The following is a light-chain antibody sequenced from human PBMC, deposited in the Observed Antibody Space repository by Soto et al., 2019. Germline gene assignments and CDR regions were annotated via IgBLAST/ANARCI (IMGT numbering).Light chain of an antibody. CDR3: SSYTSSSTV. CDR1: SDDVGGYNY. V-gene: IGLV2-14*03. J-gene: IGLJ2*01. CDR2: EVT. Sequence: QSVLTQPASVSGSPGQSITISCTGTSDDVGGYNYVSWYQQHSGKAPKLIIYEVTNRPSGVSNRFSGSKSGNTASLTISGLQADDEADYHCSSYTSSSTVFGGGTKLTVL.